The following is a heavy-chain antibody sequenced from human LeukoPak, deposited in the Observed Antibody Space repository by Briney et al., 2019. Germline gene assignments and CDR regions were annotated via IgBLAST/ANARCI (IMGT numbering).Heavy chain of an antibody. CDR1: GFTFSSYA. CDR2: ISWNSGSI. D-gene: IGHD1-14*01. J-gene: IGHJ4*02. Sequence: GGSLRLSCAASGFTFSSYAMSWVRQAPGKGLEWVSGISWNSGSIGYADSVKGRFTISRDNAKNSLYLQMNSLRVEDTAVYYCARKTGDCWGQGTLVIVSS. CDR3: ARKTGDC. V-gene: IGHV3-9*01.